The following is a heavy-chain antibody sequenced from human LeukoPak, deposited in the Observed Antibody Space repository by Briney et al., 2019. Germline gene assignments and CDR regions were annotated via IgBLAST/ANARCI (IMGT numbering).Heavy chain of an antibody. Sequence: SETLSLTCTVSGDSISTYYWSWIRQPPGKGLEWIGYIYYSGSTNYNPSLKSRVTISVDTSKNQFSLKLSSVTAADTAVYYCASQRDGYNDYWGQGTLVTVSS. CDR1: GDSISTYY. V-gene: IGHV4-59*08. CDR2: IYYSGST. CDR3: ASQRDGYNDY. J-gene: IGHJ4*02. D-gene: IGHD5-24*01.